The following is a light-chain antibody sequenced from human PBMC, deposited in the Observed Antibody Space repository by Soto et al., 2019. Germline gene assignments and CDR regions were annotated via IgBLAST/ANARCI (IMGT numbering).Light chain of an antibody. V-gene: IGLV3-21*02. CDR3: QVWDTNSDLYV. CDR1: NIGSKS. CDR2: DNS. Sequence: SYELTQPPSVSVAPVQTARITCGGKNIGSKSVHWYQQKPGQAPVLVVSDNSDRPSGIPERFSGSNSGNTATLTISSVEAGDEADFYCQVWDTNSDLYVFGPGTKVTVL. J-gene: IGLJ1*01.